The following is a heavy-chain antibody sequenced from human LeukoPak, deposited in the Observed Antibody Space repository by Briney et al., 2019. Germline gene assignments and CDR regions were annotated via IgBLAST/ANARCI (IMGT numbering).Heavy chain of an antibody. V-gene: IGHV1-69*02. J-gene: IGHJ4*02. Sequence: ASVTVPCKASGGTFSGYTINWLRQAPGQGLEWMGRLIPSLSVTNYARKFQGRVSITAVISTSTAYLDLSIIKSEDTAVYYCARGTEQWLSSFDSWGQGTLVTVSS. D-gene: IGHD6-19*01. CDR3: ARGTEQWLSSFDS. CDR2: LIPSLSVT. CDR1: GGTFSGYT.